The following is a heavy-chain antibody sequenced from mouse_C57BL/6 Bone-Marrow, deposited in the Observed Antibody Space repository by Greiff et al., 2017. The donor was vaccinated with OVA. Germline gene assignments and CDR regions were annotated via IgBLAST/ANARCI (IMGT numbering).Heavy chain of an antibody. CDR1: GYTFTDYE. D-gene: IGHD2-1*01. Sequence: VQRVESGAELVRPGASVTLSCKASGYTFTDYEMHWVKQTPVHGLEWIGAIDPETGGTAYNQKFKGKAILTADKSSSTAYMELRSLTSEDSAVYYCTRYWVRRYFDYWGQGTTLTVSS. CDR3: TRYWVRRYFDY. V-gene: IGHV1-15*01. J-gene: IGHJ2*01. CDR2: IDPETGGT.